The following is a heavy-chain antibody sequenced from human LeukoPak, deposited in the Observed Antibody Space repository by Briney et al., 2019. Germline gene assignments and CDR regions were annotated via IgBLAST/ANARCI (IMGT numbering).Heavy chain of an antibody. Sequence: GGSLRLSCAASGFTFSSYAMHWVRQAPGKGLEWVAVISYDGSNKYYADSVKGRFTISRDNSKNTLYLQMNSLRAEDTAVYYCARGPYSSNREYYFDYWGQGTLVTVSS. CDR2: ISYDGSNK. CDR1: GFTFSSYA. J-gene: IGHJ4*02. CDR3: ARGPYSSNREYYFDY. D-gene: IGHD6-13*01. V-gene: IGHV3-30-3*01.